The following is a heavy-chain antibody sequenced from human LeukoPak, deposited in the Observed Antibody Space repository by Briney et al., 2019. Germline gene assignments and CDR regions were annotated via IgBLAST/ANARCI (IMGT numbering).Heavy chain of an antibody. Sequence: GGSLRLSCAASGFTFSSYAISWVRKAPGKGLDWVSGISGSGGSTYYADSVKGRFTISRDNSKNTLYLQMNSLRAEDTAVYYCAKDPAAAGTAEYFQHWGQGTLVTVSS. J-gene: IGHJ1*01. CDR2: ISGSGGST. V-gene: IGHV3-23*01. CDR3: AKDPAAAGTAEYFQH. CDR1: GFTFSSYA. D-gene: IGHD6-13*01.